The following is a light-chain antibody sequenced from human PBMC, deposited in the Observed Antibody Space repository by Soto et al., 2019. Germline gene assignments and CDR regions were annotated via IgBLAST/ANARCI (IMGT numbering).Light chain of an antibody. CDR3: QDFGYPQWT. Sequence: LVLTQSPGTLSLSPGETAALSCRASQIGSGNYLSWYQQKPGQAPRLLIYATSTRAPGIPDRFSGSGSATDFTLTINRLEPEGPAVYFCQDFGYPQWTFGRGTKVDI. CDR1: QIGSGNY. V-gene: IGKV3-20*01. J-gene: IGKJ1*01. CDR2: ATS.